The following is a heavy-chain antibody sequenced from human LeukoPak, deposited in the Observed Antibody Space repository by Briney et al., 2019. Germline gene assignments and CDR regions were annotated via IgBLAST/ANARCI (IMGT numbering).Heavy chain of an antibody. D-gene: IGHD3-10*01. J-gene: IGHJ5*02. CDR3: SRYDSDTGDFDP. CDR2: LDYSGTT. Sequence: SETLSLTCTVSGGSISGSTSYWGWIRQSPGKGLEWIGLLDYSGTTYYNPSFKSRVSISIDRSRTQFSLKLSSVTAADTAFYYCSRYDSDTGDFDPWGQGTLVTISS. CDR1: GGSISGSTSY. V-gene: IGHV4-39*07.